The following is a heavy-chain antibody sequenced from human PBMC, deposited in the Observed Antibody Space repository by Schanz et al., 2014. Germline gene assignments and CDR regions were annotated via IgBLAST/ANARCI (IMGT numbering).Heavy chain of an antibody. D-gene: IGHD6-13*01. CDR1: GFTFSSYA. V-gene: IGHV3-15*01. CDR2: IKGKTDGGTA. Sequence: EVQLLESGGGLAQPGGSLRLSCAASGFTFSSYAMSWVRQAPGKGLEWVGRIKGKTDGGTADYAAPMKGRFTISRDDSKNTLFLQMNSLETEDTAVYYCATASSPVREAGAGSSFHLWGQGTLVTVSS. J-gene: IGHJ5*02. CDR3: ATASSPVREAGAGSSFHL.